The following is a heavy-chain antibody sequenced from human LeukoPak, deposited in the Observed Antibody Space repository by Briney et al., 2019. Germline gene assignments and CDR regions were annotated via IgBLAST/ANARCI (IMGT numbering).Heavy chain of an antibody. V-gene: IGHV3-43*01. J-gene: IGHJ4*02. CDR2: ISWDGAWT. CDR1: GFTLDDYA. Sequence: GGSLRFSCAASGFTLDDYAMHWVRQAPGKGLEWVPLISWDGAWTYYTDSVKGRFTVSRDNSKNSLYLQMNSLRNEDTALYYCARDRVDDYFFFDFWGQGTLVTVSS. CDR3: ARDRVDDYFFFDF. D-gene: IGHD2/OR15-2a*01.